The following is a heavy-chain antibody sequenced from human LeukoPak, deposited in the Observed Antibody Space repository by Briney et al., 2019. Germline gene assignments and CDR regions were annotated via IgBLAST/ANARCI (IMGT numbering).Heavy chain of an antibody. CDR2: IYSGGST. V-gene: IGHV3-53*01. Sequence: GGSLRLSCADSGFTVSSNYMSWVRQAPGKGLEWVSVIYSGGSTYYADSVKGRFTISRDNSKNTLYLQMNSLRAEDTAVYYCVLDIHRVGTSYYYYYMDVWGKGTTVTVSS. CDR1: GFTVSSNY. CDR3: VLDIHRVGTSYYYYYMDV. J-gene: IGHJ6*03. D-gene: IGHD1-14*01.